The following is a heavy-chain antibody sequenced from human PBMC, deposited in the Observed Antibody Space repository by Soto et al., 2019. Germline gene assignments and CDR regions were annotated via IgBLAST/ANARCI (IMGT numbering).Heavy chain of an antibody. CDR3: ARLDVMVTVNEGPNWFDP. D-gene: IGHD2-21*02. CDR2: IFPGDSDT. CDR1: GYSFTSYW. V-gene: IGHV5-51*01. J-gene: IGHJ5*02. Sequence: PGESLKISCKGSGYSFTSYWIAWVRQMPGKGLEWMGIIFPGDSDTRYSPSFQGQVTISVDKSISTAYLQWSSLKASDTAMYYCARLDVMVTVNEGPNWFDPWGQGTLVTVSS.